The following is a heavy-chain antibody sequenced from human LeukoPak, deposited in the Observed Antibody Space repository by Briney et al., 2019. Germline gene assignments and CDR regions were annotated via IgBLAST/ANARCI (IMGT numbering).Heavy chain of an antibody. D-gene: IGHD6-6*01. CDR3: ARDRVLGFQH. V-gene: IGHV3-21*01. J-gene: IGHJ1*01. CDR2: ISSSSSYI. Sequence: GGSLRLSCAASGFTFSSYSMNWVRQAPGKGLEWVSSISSSSSYIYYADSVKGRFTISRDNAKNSLYLQMYSLRAEDTAVYYCARDRVLGFQHWGQGTLVTVSS. CDR1: GFTFSSYS.